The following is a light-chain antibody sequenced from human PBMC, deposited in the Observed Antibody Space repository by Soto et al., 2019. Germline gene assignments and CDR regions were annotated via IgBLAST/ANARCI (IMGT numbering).Light chain of an antibody. Sequence: QSVLTQPPSVSGAPGQRVTICTASGSNIGAGYDVHWYQQLPGTAPKLLIFANINRPSGVPDRFSGSKSGTSASLAITGLRAEDEADYYCQSYDSSPSGYVFGTGTKVTVL. V-gene: IGLV1-40*01. CDR2: ANI. J-gene: IGLJ1*01. CDR3: QSYDSSPSGYV. CDR1: GSNIGAGYD.